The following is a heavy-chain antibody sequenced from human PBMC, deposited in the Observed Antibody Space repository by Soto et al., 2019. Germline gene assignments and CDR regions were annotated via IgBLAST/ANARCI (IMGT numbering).Heavy chain of an antibody. CDR1: GDSMNNYY. CDR3: ARDQSGAADL. CDR2: ISATGTT. Sequence: QVQLQESGPGLVEPSETLSLTCSVSGDSMNNYYWSLIRQSAEKGLEWIGRISATGTTTYIPSLKSRITLSVDTSKNQFSLNLKFVTAADTAVYFCARDQSGAADLWGQGTVVTVS. J-gene: IGHJ3*01. V-gene: IGHV4-4*07. D-gene: IGHD7-27*01.